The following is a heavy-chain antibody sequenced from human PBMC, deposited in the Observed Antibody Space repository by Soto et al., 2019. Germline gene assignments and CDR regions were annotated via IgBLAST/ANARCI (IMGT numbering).Heavy chain of an antibody. Sequence: SVKVSCKPSGGTFSSYAISWVRQAPGQGLEWMGGIIAFFGTPNYAQMFQGRVTITADESTSTGYMELSSLKSEDTAVYYCACTNYYSNYYYYGMDVWGQGTTVTVSS. CDR2: IIAFFGTP. V-gene: IGHV1-69*13. CDR1: GGTFSSYA. J-gene: IGHJ6*02. CDR3: ACTNYYSNYYYYGMDV. D-gene: IGHD3-10*01.